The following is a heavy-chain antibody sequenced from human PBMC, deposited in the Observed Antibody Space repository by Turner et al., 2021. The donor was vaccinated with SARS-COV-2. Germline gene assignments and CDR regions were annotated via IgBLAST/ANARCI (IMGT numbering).Heavy chain of an antibody. Sequence: EVQLVQSGAEVKKPGESLRISCKGSVYIFTSYLISWVRQMPGKGLEWMGRIDPSDSYTNYSPSFKGHVTISADKSISTAYLQWSSLKASDTAMYYCARSFGYCSSTSCLLNWFDPWGQGTLVTVSS. CDR2: IDPSDSYT. J-gene: IGHJ5*02. CDR1: VYIFTSYL. V-gene: IGHV5-10-1*01. D-gene: IGHD2-2*01. CDR3: ARSFGYCSSTSCLLNWFDP.